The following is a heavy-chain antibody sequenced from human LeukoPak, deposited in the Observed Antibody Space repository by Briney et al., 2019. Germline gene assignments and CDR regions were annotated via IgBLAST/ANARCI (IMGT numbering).Heavy chain of an antibody. V-gene: IGHV3-13*01. CDR1: GFTFSSYD. D-gene: IGHD6-13*01. J-gene: IGHJ6*03. CDR2: IGTAGEI. CDR3: ARSAAAGTGPLEYYYYYYMDV. Sequence: GGSLRLSCAASGFTFSSYDIHWVRQATGKGLEWVSGIGTAGEIYYPGSVKGRFTISRENAKNSLYLQMNSLRAGDTAVYYCARSAAAGTGPLEYYYYYYMDVWGKGTTVTISS.